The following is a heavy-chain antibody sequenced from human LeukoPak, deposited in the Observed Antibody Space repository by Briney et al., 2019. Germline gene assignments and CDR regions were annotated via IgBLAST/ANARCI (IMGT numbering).Heavy chain of an antibody. V-gene: IGHV3-15*01. D-gene: IGHD2-15*01. J-gene: IGHJ4*02. CDR1: GFTFNKAW. Sequence: GGSLRLSCAASGFTFNKAWMSRVRQAPGKGLEWIGRVKKKTDGGTTDYAAPVKGRFTISRDDSKNTLYLQMNSLETEDTAVYYCAASLGLLPYYFDYWGQGTLVTVSS. CDR2: VKKKTDGGTT. CDR3: AASLGLLPYYFDY.